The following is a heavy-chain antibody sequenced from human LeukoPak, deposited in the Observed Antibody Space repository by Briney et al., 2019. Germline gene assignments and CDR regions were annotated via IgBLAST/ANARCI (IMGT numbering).Heavy chain of an antibody. CDR3: ARRDYQGGLDY. CDR2: IYYSGST. D-gene: IGHD3-16*01. V-gene: IGHV4-39*01. J-gene: IGHJ4*02. CDR1: GGSISSSSYY. Sequence: SETLSLTCTVSGGSISSSSYYWGWIRQPPGKGLEWIGSIYYSGSTYYNSSLKSRVTISVDTSKNQFSLKLSSVTAADTAVYYCARRDYQGGLDYWGQGTLVTVSS.